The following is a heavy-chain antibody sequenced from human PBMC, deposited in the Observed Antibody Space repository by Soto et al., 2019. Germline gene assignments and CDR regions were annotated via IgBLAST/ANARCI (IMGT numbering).Heavy chain of an antibody. CDR3: ARDLRDYGCNSDYYYYYGIDV. D-gene: IGHD4-17*01. CDR2: INPNSGGT. Sequence: QVQLVQSGAEVKKPGASVKVSCKASGYTFTGYYMHWVRQAPGQGLEWMGWINPNSGGTNYAQKCQGLVTMTRDKSISTAYMELSRLRSDDTAVYYCARDLRDYGCNSDYYYYYGIDVWGQGTTVTGSS. V-gene: IGHV1-2*04. CDR1: GYTFTGYY. J-gene: IGHJ6*02.